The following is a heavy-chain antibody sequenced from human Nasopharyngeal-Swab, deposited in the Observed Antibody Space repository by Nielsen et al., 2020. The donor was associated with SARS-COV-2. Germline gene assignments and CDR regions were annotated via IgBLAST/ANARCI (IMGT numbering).Heavy chain of an antibody. D-gene: IGHD3-9*01. J-gene: IGHJ4*02. V-gene: IGHV3-30*03. Sequence: GGSLRLSCAASGFTFNNFGMHWVRQAPGKGLEWVAFISYEGSIRNSVDSVKGRFTISRENAKNSLYLQMNSLRAGDTAVYYCARGESYYDILTGYYTFDYWGQGTLVTVSS. CDR1: GFTFNNFG. CDR2: ISYEGSIR. CDR3: ARGESYYDILTGYYTFDY.